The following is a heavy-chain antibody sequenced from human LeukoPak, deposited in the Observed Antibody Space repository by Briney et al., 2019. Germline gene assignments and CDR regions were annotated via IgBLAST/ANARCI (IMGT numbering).Heavy chain of an antibody. CDR1: GFTFSSYS. CDR3: AREVGSGWYGADY. J-gene: IGHJ4*02. Sequence: GGSLRLSCAASGFTFSSYSMNWVRQAPGKGLEWVSYISSSSSTIYYADSVKGRFTISRDNAKNSLYLQMNSLRAEDTAVYYCAREVGSGWYGADYWGQGTLVTVSS. D-gene: IGHD6-19*01. CDR2: ISSSSSTI. V-gene: IGHV3-48*04.